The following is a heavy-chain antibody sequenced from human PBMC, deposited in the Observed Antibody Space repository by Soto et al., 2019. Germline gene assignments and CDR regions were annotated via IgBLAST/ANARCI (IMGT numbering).Heavy chain of an antibody. Sequence: QVQLVQSGAEVKKPGASVKVSFKASGYTFTSYGISWVRQAPGQGLEWMGWISAYNGNTNYAQKLQGRVTMTTDTATSTAYMELRSLRSDDTAVYYCARTTEGIAAAGPVSYFDYWGQGTLVTVSS. CDR1: GYTFTSYG. V-gene: IGHV1-18*01. CDR3: ARTTEGIAAAGPVSYFDY. J-gene: IGHJ4*02. D-gene: IGHD6-13*01. CDR2: ISAYNGNT.